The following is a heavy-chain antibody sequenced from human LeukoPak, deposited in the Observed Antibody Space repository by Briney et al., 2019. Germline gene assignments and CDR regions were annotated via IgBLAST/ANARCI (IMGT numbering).Heavy chain of an antibody. D-gene: IGHD2-2*01. V-gene: IGHV4-4*09. Sequence: SETLSLTCTISGSISGYYWSWIRQPPGKGLEWIGYIYTSGSTNYNPSLESRVTISVDTSKNQFSLDLSSVTAADTAVYYCARQKCTSTSCLTKNAFDIWGQGTMVTVSS. J-gene: IGHJ3*02. CDR2: IYTSGST. CDR1: GSISGYY. CDR3: ARQKCTSTSCLTKNAFDI.